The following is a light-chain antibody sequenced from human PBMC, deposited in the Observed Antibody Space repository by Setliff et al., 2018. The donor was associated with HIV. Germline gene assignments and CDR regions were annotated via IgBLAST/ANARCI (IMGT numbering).Light chain of an antibody. Sequence: QSVLTQPPSVSGAPGQGVTISCAGTRSNIGAGFDVHWFRQLPGTAPKVLIYGDTYRPSGVPDRFSGSKSATSASLAITGLRAEDEADYYCQSYDASLSAVVFGTGTKVTV. CDR2: GDT. J-gene: IGLJ1*01. CDR3: QSYDASLSAVV. V-gene: IGLV1-40*01. CDR1: RSNIGAGFD.